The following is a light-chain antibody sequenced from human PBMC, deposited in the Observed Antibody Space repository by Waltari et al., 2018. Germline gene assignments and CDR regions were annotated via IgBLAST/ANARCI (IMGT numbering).Light chain of an antibody. CDR2: GAS. V-gene: IGKV3-20*01. J-gene: IGKJ1*01. CDR1: QSVGSK. CDR3: QQYGSSPRT. Sequence: EIVMTQSPATLSVSPGARATLSCRASQSVGSKLAWYQQKPGQAPRLLIYGASTRATGIPDRFSGSGSGTDFTLTISRLEPEDFAVYYCQQYGSSPRTFGQGTKVEIK.